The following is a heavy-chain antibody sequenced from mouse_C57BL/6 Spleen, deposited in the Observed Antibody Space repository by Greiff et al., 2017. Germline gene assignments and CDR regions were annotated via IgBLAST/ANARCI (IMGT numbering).Heavy chain of an antibody. V-gene: IGHV1-77*01. CDR3: ATSYYYYGSSLYWYVDV. CDR1: GYTFTDYY. Sequence: VKLVESGAELVKPGASVKISCKASGYTFTDYYINWVKQRPGQGLEWIGKIGPGSGSTYYNEKFKGKATLTADKSSSTAYMQLSSLTSEDSAVYFCATSYYYYGSSLYWYVDVWGTGTTVTVSS. CDR2: IGPGSGST. D-gene: IGHD1-1*01. J-gene: IGHJ1*03.